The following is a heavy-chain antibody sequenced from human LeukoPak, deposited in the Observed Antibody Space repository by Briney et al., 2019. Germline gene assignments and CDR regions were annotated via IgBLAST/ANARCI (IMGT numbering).Heavy chain of an antibody. CDR3: ARDQSSGSGYYQDAFDI. J-gene: IGHJ3*02. V-gene: IGHV1-18*01. Sequence: ASVKVSCKASGYTFTSYGISWVRQAPGQGLERMGWISGYNGNTNYAQKLQGRVTMTTDTSTSTAYMELRNLRSDDTAVYYCARDQSSGSGYYQDAFDIWGQGTTVTVSS. CDR1: GYTFTSYG. D-gene: IGHD3-22*01. CDR2: ISGYNGNT.